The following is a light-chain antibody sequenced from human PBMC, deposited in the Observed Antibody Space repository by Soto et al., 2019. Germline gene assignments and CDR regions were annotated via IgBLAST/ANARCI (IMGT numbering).Light chain of an antibody. J-gene: IGLJ1*01. Sequence: QSALTXPASVSGSPGQSITISCTGTSSDVGGYNHVSWYQHHPGKAPKLMIYEVSNRPSGVSNRFSGSKSGNTASLTISGLQADDEADYYCNSHTSSNTRVFGTGTRSPS. CDR2: EVS. CDR1: SSDVGGYNH. CDR3: NSHTSSNTRV. V-gene: IGLV2-14*01.